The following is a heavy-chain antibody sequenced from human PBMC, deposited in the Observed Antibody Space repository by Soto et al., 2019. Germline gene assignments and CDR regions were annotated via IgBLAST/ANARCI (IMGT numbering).Heavy chain of an antibody. Sequence: QVQLQESGPGLVKPSETLSLTCTVSGGSISSYYWSWIRQPAGQGLEWIGRIYTSGSTNYNPSLKSRVTRSGDTSQNQFSLKLSSVTAADTAVYYCARDYYGSGSGCDPWGQVTLVTVSS. D-gene: IGHD3-10*01. J-gene: IGHJ5*02. V-gene: IGHV4-4*07. CDR3: ARDYYGSGSGCDP. CDR2: IYTSGST. CDR1: GGSISSYY.